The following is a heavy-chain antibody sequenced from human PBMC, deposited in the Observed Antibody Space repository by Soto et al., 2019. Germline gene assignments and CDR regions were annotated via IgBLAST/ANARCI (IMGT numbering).Heavy chain of an antibody. CDR3: ARVKFGYSGSEPLAFAI. Sequence: ASVKVSCKASGGTFSSYTISWVRQAPGQGLEWMGRIIPILGIANYAQKFQGRVTITADKSTSTAYMELSSLRSEDTAVYYCARVKFGYSGSEPLAFAIWGQGTMVTVSS. CDR1: GGTFSSYT. V-gene: IGHV1-69*02. D-gene: IGHD5-12*01. CDR2: IIPILGIA. J-gene: IGHJ3*02.